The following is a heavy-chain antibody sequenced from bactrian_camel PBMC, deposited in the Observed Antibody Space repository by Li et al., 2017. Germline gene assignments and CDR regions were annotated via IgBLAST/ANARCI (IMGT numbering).Heavy chain of an antibody. D-gene: IGHD5*01. CDR3: AAGWPSSVDYGLDTPCETQRGSFGY. V-gene: IGHV3S1*01. CDR2: HYTGTATK. J-gene: IGHJ6*01. Sequence: VESGGGSVQAGGSLRLSCEISLYIYSSYCMGWFRQTPGKERAAVAAHYTGTATKYVADSVKGRFDISQDNAKSTLYLQMNNLKPEDTAVYYCAAGWPSSVDYGLDTPCETQRGSFGYMGQGTQVTVS. CDR1: LYIYSSYC.